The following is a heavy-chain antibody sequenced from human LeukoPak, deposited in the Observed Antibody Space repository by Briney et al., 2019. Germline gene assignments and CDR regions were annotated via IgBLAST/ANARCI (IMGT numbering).Heavy chain of an antibody. Sequence: SETLSLTCTVSGGSISSGSYYWGWIRQPPGKGLEWIGSIYYSGSTYYNPSLKSRVTISVDTSKNQFSLKLSSVTAADTAVYYCARPAENDAFDIWGQGTMVTVSS. J-gene: IGHJ3*02. CDR1: GGSISSGSYY. V-gene: IGHV4-39*01. CDR2: IYYSGST. CDR3: ARPAENDAFDI.